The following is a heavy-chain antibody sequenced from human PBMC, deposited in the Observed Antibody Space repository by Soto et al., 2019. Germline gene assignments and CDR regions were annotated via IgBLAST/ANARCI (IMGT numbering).Heavy chain of an antibody. J-gene: IGHJ4*02. CDR3: AREEGYSSSWYRGLNY. D-gene: IGHD6-13*01. Sequence: QVQLQESGPGLVKPSETLSLTCTVSGGSISSYYWSWIRQPPGKGLEWIGYIYYSGSTNYNPSLKSRDTISVDTSKNQFSLKLSSVTAADTAVYYCAREEGYSSSWYRGLNYWGQGTLVTVSS. V-gene: IGHV4-59*01. CDR1: GGSISSYY. CDR2: IYYSGST.